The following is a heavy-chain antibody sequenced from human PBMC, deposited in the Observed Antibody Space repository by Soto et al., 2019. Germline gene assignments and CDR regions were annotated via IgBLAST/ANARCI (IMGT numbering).Heavy chain of an antibody. V-gene: IGHV3-48*02. CDR2: ISSSSSLI. J-gene: IGHJ4*02. CDR1: GFTFSSYS. D-gene: IGHD1-26*01. CDR3: ARDVNYSFDF. Sequence: PGGSLRLSCAASGFTFSSYSMNWVRQAPGKGLEWISYISSSSSLIVYADSVRGRFTISRDNAKNSLFLQMNSLRDDDSAVYYCARDVNYSFDFWGQGALVTVSS.